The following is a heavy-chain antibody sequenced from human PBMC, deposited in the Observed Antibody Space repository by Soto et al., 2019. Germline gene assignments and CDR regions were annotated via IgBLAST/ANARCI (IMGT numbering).Heavy chain of an antibody. D-gene: IGHD3-10*01. J-gene: IGHJ4*02. CDR2: MNPNSGNT. CDR1: GYTFTSYD. Sequence: ASVKVSCKASGYTFTSYDINWVRQATGQGFEWMGWMNPNSGNTGYAQKFQGRVTMTRDTSITTAYMELSSLRSEDTAVYYCARGSFGAAAFRGCPRSRYHTFGYWGQGALVPVSS. V-gene: IGHV1-8*01. CDR3: ARGSFGAAAFRGCPRSRYHTFGY.